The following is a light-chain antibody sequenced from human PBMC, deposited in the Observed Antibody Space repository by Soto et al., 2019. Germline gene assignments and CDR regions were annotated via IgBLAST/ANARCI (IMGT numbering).Light chain of an antibody. Sequence: QSALTQPASVSGSPGQSITISCAGTSSDVGGYNYVSWYQQHPAKAPKLMIYEVSKRPSGVPDRFSGSKSGNTASLTVSGLQAEDEADYYCSSYAGSNIVVFGGGTKLTVL. CDR1: SSDVGGYNY. CDR3: SSYAGSNIVV. CDR2: EVS. V-gene: IGLV2-8*01. J-gene: IGLJ2*01.